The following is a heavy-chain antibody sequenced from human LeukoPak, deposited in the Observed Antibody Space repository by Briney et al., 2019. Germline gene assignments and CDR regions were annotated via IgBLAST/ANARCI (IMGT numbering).Heavy chain of an antibody. CDR2: ITSSGNNI. V-gene: IGHV3-64*02. Sequence: GGSLRLSCAASGFIFNSYAMHWVRQAPGRGLEYVSAITSSGNNIFYADSVKGRFTISRDNSKNALYLQMGSLRAEDMAVYYCTRGPGYDYVWGSFRADYWGQGTLVTVSS. D-gene: IGHD3-16*02. CDR3: TRGPGYDYVWGSFRADY. CDR1: GFIFNSYA. J-gene: IGHJ4*02.